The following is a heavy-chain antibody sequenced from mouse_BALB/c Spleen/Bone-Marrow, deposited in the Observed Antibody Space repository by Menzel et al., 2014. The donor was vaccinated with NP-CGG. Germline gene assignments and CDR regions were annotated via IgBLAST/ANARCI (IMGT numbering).Heavy chain of an antibody. CDR3: ARRGYACGFAY. D-gene: IGHD3-1*01. Sequence: QVQLQQSGAELVKPGAPVKLSCTASGYTFTSYWMNWVKQRPDRGLEWIGRIDPSDSETHYTQKFKDKATLTVDKSSSDAAIHLICLKMSGPAFYYTARRGYACGFAYWGQGTLLTVSA. CDR2: IDPSDSET. V-gene: IGHV1S72*01. CDR1: GYTFTSYW. J-gene: IGHJ3*01.